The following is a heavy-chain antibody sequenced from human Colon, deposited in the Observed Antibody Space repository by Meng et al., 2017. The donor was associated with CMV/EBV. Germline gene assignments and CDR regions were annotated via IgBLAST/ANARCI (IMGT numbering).Heavy chain of an antibody. CDR1: GFTFSAYP. CDR2: ISHDGTKK. J-gene: IGHJ5*02. V-gene: IGHV3-30*04. Sequence: GESLKISCAASGFTFSAYPIHWARQAPGKGLEWVAIISHDGTKKYYAESVKGRFTISRDNSQNTVTVQMNSLRGDDTAIYYCARASNSSFDPWGQGTLVTVSS. D-gene: IGHD4-11*01. CDR3: ARASNSSFDP.